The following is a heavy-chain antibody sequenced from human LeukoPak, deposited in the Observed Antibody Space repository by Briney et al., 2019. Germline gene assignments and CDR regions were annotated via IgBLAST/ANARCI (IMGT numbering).Heavy chain of an antibody. D-gene: IGHD2/OR15-2a*01. Sequence: GGSLRLSCAGSGFSFDDYAMHWVRQTPGKGLERVAGISWNSGNIAYADFVGGRFTISRDNAKNSLSLQMNSLSDEDTAVYYCAKDAYGGATFFYYMDVWGKGTTVTVSS. CDR1: GFSFDDYA. J-gene: IGHJ6*03. V-gene: IGHV3-9*01. CDR2: ISWNSGNI. CDR3: AKDAYGGATFFYYMDV.